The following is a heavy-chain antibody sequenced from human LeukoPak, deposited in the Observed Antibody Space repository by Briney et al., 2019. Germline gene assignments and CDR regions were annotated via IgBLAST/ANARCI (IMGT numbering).Heavy chain of an antibody. Sequence: SETLSLTCTVSGGSVSSGSYYWSWIRQPPGKGLEWIGYFYYSGTTNYNPSLKSRVTISVETSKNHFSLKLSSVTAADTAVYYCARSNGWYYFDYWGQGTLVTVSS. J-gene: IGHJ4*02. CDR2: FYYSGTT. V-gene: IGHV4-61*03. CDR1: GGSVSSGSYY. CDR3: ARSNGWYYFDY. D-gene: IGHD6-19*01.